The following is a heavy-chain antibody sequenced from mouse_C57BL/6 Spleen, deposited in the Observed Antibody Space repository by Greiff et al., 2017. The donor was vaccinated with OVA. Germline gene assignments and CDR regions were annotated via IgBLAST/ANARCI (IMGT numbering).Heavy chain of an antibody. CDR3: ARRSNYVEAMDY. Sequence: EVQLQQSGPVLVKPGASVKMSCKASGYTFTDYYMNWVKQSHGKSLEWIGVINPYNGGTSYNQKFKGKATLTVDKSSSTAYMELNSLTSEDSAVYYCARRSNYVEAMDYWGQGTSGTVSS. V-gene: IGHV1-19*01. CDR2: INPYNGGT. D-gene: IGHD2-5*01. CDR1: GYTFTDYY. J-gene: IGHJ4*01.